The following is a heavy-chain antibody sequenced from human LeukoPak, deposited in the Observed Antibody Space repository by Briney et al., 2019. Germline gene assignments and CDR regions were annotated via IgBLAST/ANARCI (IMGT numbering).Heavy chain of an antibody. CDR3: ARGAHYYGSGSYEYYGMDV. D-gene: IGHD3-10*01. V-gene: IGHV1-69*13. CDR2: IIPIFGTA. Sequence: GASVTVSCTASGGTFSSYAISWVRQAPGQGLEWMGGIIPIFGTANYAQKFQGRVTITADESTSTAYMELSSLRSEDTAVYYCARGAHYYGSGSYEYYGMDVWGQGTTVTVSS. J-gene: IGHJ6*02. CDR1: GGTFSSYA.